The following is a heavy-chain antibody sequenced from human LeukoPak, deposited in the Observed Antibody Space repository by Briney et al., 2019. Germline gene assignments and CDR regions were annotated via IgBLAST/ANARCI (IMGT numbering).Heavy chain of an antibody. CDR3: AKDANSGSYFFYFDY. Sequence: GGSLRLSCAASGFIFSNYAMTWVRQAPGKGLEWVSALSGSGDSTYYADSVKGRFTISRDNSKNTAYLQMNSLRAEDTATYYCAKDANSGSYFFYFDYWGQGTLVTVSS. CDR2: LSGSGDST. D-gene: IGHD1-26*01. V-gene: IGHV3-23*01. CDR1: GFIFSNYA. J-gene: IGHJ4*02.